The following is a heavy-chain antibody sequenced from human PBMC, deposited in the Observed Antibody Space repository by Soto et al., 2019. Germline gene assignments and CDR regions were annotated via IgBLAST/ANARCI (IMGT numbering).Heavy chain of an antibody. V-gene: IGHV3-30*18. Sequence: PVGSLRLSCAASGFTFNSYGMHWVRQGPGNGLEWVAFISYDSTKTYYADSVKGRFTISRDNSKNTLYLQMNSLRAEDTAVYYCAKDWYGMVSYFDYWGQGTLVTV. CDR1: GFTFNSYG. CDR3: AKDWYGMVSYFDY. J-gene: IGHJ4*02. D-gene: IGHD3-10*01. CDR2: ISYDSTKT.